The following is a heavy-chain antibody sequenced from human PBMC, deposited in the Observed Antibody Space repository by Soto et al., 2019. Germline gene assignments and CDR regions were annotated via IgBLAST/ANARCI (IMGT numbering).Heavy chain of an antibody. Sequence: WVSLRLSCAAGGFTFSRYAMSWFRQAPGKGLEWVSAISGSGGSTYYADSVRGRFIISRDNSNNTLYLQMNSLGAEDTAVYYCAKGGYTGHDTPIFYYYHGMDVWGQGTTVTVSS. V-gene: IGHV3-23*01. CDR3: AKGGYTGHDTPIFYYYHGMDV. D-gene: IGHD3-16*02. CDR2: ISGSGGST. CDR1: GFTFSRYA. J-gene: IGHJ6*02.